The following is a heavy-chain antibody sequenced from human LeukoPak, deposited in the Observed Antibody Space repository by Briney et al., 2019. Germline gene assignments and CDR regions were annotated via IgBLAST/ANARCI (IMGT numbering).Heavy chain of an antibody. Sequence: GGSPRLSCAASGFTVSSNYMSWVRQAPGKGLEWVSSISSSSSYIYYADSVKGRFTISRDNAKNSLYLQMNSLRAEDTAVYYCARADSGSSMDDAFEIWGQGTMVTVSS. V-gene: IGHV3-21*01. CDR3: ARADSGSSMDDAFEI. J-gene: IGHJ3*02. D-gene: IGHD1-26*01. CDR2: ISSSSSYI. CDR1: GFTVSSNY.